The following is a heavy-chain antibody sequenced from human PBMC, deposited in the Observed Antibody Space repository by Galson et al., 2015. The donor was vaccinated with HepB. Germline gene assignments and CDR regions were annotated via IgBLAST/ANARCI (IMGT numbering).Heavy chain of an antibody. CDR2: IWYDGSNK. CDR3: AKVHSSSWYEFLDY. J-gene: IGHJ4*02. CDR1: GFTFSSYG. Sequence: SLRLSCAASGFTFSSYGMHWVRQAPGKGLEWVAVIWYDGSNKYYADSVKGRFTISRDNSKNTLYLQMNSLRAEDTAVYYCAKVHSSSWYEFLDYWGQGTLVTVSS. D-gene: IGHD6-13*01. V-gene: IGHV3-33*06.